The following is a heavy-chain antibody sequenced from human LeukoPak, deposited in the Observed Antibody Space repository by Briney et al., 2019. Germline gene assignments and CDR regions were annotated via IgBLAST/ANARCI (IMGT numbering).Heavy chain of an antibody. J-gene: IGHJ4*02. D-gene: IGHD4-17*01. V-gene: IGHV4-4*07. CDR2: IYTSGST. CDR3: ATLTVTEGFDY. Sequence: SETLSLTCTVSGGSISSYYWSWIRQPAGKGLEYIGRIYTSGSTNYNPSLKSRVTMSVDTSKNQFSLRLNSVTAADTAVYYCATLTVTEGFDYWGQGTLVTVSS. CDR1: GGSISSYY.